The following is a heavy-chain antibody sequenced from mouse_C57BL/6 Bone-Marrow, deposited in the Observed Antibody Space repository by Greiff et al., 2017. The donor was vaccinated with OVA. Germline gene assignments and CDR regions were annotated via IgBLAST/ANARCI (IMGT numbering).Heavy chain of an antibody. CDR2: IYPGSGST. CDR1: GYTFTSYW. V-gene: IGHV1-55*01. J-gene: IGHJ2*01. Sequence: QVQLQQPGAELVKPGASVKMSCKASGYTFTSYWITWVKQRPGQGLEWIGDIYPGSGSTNYNEKFKGRATLAVDTSSSTAYMQLSSLTSEDSAVYYCARDLFCWGQGTTLTVSS. CDR3: ARDLFC. D-gene: IGHD1-1*01.